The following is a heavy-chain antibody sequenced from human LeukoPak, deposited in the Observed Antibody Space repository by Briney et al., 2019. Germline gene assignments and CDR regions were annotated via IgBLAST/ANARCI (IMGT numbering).Heavy chain of an antibody. CDR3: AKDEGNTALFTHYFDY. CDR2: VSNDGSTK. Sequence: GRSLRLFCAASGFSFSSYGMHWDRQAPGKGLEWVAIVSNDGSTKYYADSVKGRFTISRDNSKNTLYLQMDSLRAEDSAVYYCAKDEGNTALFTHYFDYWGQGTLVTVSS. J-gene: IGHJ4*02. V-gene: IGHV3-30*18. CDR1: GFSFSSYG. D-gene: IGHD5-18*01.